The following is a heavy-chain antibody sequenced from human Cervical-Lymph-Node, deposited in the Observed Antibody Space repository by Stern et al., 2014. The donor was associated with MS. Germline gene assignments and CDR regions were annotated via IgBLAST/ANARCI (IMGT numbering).Heavy chain of an antibody. CDR3: AHGSGWLLDY. CDR1: GFSLSTRAVG. CDR2: IYWDYKK. Sequence: QVTLRESGPTLVKPTQTLTLTCTFSGFSLSTRAVGVGWIRQSPGKAPEWLAFIYWDYKKHYSPSLESRLTITKDTSKNQVILTMTNMDPVDTASYYCAHGSGWLLDYWGQGTLVTVSS. D-gene: IGHD6-19*01. J-gene: IGHJ4*02. V-gene: IGHV2-5*02.